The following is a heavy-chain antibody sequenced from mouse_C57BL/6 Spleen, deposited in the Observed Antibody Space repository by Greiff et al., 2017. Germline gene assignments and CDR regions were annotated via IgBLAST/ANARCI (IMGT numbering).Heavy chain of an antibody. J-gene: IGHJ4*01. V-gene: IGHV1-78*01. CDR2: IYPRDGST. CDR1: GYTFTDHT. CDR3: ARWYYYGNYRGYAMDY. D-gene: IGHD2-1*01. Sequence: QVQLQQSDAELVKPGASVKISCKVSGYTFTDHTIHWMKQRPEQGLEWIGYIYPRDGSTKYNEKFKGKATLTADKSSSAAYMQLNSLTSEESAVYCCARWYYYGNYRGYAMDYWGQGTSVTVSS.